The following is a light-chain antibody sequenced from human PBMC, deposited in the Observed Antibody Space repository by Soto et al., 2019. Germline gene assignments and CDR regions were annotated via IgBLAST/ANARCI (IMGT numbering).Light chain of an antibody. CDR2: DDS. J-gene: IGLJ1*01. V-gene: IGLV3-21*02. CDR3: QVWESSSDHYV. CDR1: NIGTKS. Sequence: SYVVTQPPSVSVAPGQTARIPCGGNNIGTKSVHWYQQKAGQAPVLVFYDDSDRPSGIPERFSGSNSGNTATLPISRVEAGDEADYYCQVWESSSDHYVFGTGTKLTVL.